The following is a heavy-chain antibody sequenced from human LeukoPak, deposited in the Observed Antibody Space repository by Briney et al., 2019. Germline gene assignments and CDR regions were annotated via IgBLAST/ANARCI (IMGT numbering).Heavy chain of an antibody. CDR2: LYYSGRN. D-gene: IGHD3-16*01. J-gene: IGHJ3*02. CDR3: ARAQGGAFDI. CDR1: GVSLSSSSYH. V-gene: IGHV4-39*07. Sequence: SDTLSLPCSLSGVSLSSSSYHWGWTRQPPGKGVEWYGDLYYSGRNYYNPSPKHRITISVHTPKHPFSLIANSVTAADTAVYYCARAQGGAFDIWGEGTMVSVSS.